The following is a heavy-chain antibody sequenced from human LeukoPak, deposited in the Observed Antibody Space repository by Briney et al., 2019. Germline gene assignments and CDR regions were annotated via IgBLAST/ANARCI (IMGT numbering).Heavy chain of an antibody. V-gene: IGHV3-30*02. CDR2: IRYDGSNK. CDR1: GFTFSSYG. CDR3: AKDQLRYGSPRGPAPEDY. D-gene: IGHD3-10*01. J-gene: IGHJ4*02. Sequence: GGSLRLSCAASGFTFSSYGMHWVRQAPGKGLEWVAFIRYDGSNKYYADSVKGRFTISRDNSKNTLYLRMNSLRAEDTAVYYCAKDQLRYGSPRGPAPEDYWGQGTLVTVSS.